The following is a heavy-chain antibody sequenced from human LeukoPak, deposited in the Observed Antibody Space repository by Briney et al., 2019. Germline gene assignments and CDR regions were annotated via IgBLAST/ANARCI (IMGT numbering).Heavy chain of an antibody. J-gene: IGHJ4*02. V-gene: IGHV3-21*01. D-gene: IGHD6-19*01. CDR3: ARDGSGWSDY. Sequence: PGGSLRLSCAASTFTFSSYSMHWVRQAPGKGLEWVSSISSSSSFIYYADSVKGRFSISRDNAKNSLFLQMNSLRAEDTAVYYCARDGSGWSDYWGQGTLVTVSS. CDR1: TFTFSSYS. CDR2: ISSSSSFI.